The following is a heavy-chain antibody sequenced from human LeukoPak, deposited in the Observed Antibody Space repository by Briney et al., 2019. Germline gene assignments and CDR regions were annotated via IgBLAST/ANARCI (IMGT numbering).Heavy chain of an antibody. CDR3: ARVGYYDILTGSRYFDL. Sequence: SETLSLTCTVSGGSISSYYWSWIRQPPGKGLEWIRYIYYSGSTNYNPSLKSRVTISVDTSKNQFSLKLSSVTAADTAVYYCARVGYYDILTGSRYFDLWGRGTLVTVSS. V-gene: IGHV4-59*01. CDR2: IYYSGST. D-gene: IGHD3-9*01. CDR1: GGSISSYY. J-gene: IGHJ2*01.